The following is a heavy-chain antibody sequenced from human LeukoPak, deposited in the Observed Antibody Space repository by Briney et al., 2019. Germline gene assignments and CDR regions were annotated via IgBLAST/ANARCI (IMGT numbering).Heavy chain of an antibody. D-gene: IGHD3-3*01. V-gene: IGHV3-7*01. CDR3: ARASTVHYFWSGYRGDYGMDV. CDR1: GFPFSSYW. Sequence: SGGSLRLSCVASGFPFSSYWMTWVRQAPGKGLEWVANIKQDGSKKSYVDSVKGRFTISRDNAKNSLYLQMNSLRAEDTAVYYCARASTVHYFWSGYRGDYGMDVWGQGTTVTVSS. CDR2: IKQDGSKK. J-gene: IGHJ6*02.